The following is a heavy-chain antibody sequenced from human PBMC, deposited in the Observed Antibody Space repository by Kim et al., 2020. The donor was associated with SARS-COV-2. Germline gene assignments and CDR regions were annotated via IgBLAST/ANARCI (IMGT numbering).Heavy chain of an antibody. V-gene: IGHV4-61*01. CDR2: IYYSGST. Sequence: SETLSLTCTVSGGSVSSGSYYWSWIRQPPGKGLEWIGYIYYSGSTNYNPSLKSRVTISVDTSKNQFSLKLSSVTAADTAVYYCARDRDGDFDYWGQGTLVTVS. CDR3: ARDRDGDFDY. D-gene: IGHD4-17*01. CDR1: GGSVSSGSYY. J-gene: IGHJ4*02.